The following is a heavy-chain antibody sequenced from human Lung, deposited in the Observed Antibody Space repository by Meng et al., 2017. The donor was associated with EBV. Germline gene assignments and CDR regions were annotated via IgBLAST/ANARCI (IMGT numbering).Heavy chain of an antibody. Sequence: QALLQESGPGLVKPSQTLSLTCTVSGGSADSGAYYWSWIRQRPGKGLEWIGYIYYSGSTFYTPSLKSRATLSVDTSKNQFSLKLNSVTAADTAVYYCARLRLVWMFDYWGQGALVTVSS. D-gene: IGHD6-19*01. CDR3: ARLRLVWMFDY. CDR1: GGSADSGAYY. J-gene: IGHJ4*02. CDR2: IYYSGST. V-gene: IGHV4-31*03.